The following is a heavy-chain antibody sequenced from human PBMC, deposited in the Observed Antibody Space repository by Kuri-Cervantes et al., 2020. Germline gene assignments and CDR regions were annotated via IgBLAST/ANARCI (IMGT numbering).Heavy chain of an antibody. CDR1: GFTSDDYA. J-gene: IGHJ4*02. Sequence: SLKISCAASGFTSDDYAMHWVRQAPGKGLEWVSGISWNSGSIGCADSVKGRFTISRDNAKNTLYLQMNSLRAEDTAVYYCARGGFWSITMVQGVIRYWGQGTLVTVSS. D-gene: IGHD3-10*01. CDR2: ISWNSGSI. V-gene: IGHV3-9*02. CDR3: ARGGFWSITMVQGVIRY.